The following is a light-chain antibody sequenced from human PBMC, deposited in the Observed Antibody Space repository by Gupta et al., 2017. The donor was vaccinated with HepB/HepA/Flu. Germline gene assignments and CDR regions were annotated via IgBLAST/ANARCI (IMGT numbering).Light chain of an antibody. CDR3: SSDTSSSTWV. Sequence: QSALTQPASVSGSPGQSITISCTGTSSDVGGYNYVSWYQQHPGKAPKLMIYDVSNRPSGVSRRFAGTKSGNTASLTISGLHAEDDADYYCSSDTSSSTWVFGGGTKLTVL. CDR2: DVS. J-gene: IGLJ3*02. V-gene: IGLV2-14*01. CDR1: SSDVGGYNY.